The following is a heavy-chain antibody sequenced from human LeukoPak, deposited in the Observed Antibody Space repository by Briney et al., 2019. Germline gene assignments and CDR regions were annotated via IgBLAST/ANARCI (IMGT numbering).Heavy chain of an antibody. J-gene: IGHJ4*02. V-gene: IGHV5-51*01. CDR3: ANSPPDGDYVN. CDR1: GYRFTSSW. D-gene: IGHD4-17*01. Sequence: GESLKISCKASGYRFTSSWIGWVRQMPGKGLEWMGVIYPGDSDTRYNPSFQGQASISADKSIRTAYLQWSSLRASDTAMYFCANSPPDGDYVNWGQGTLVTVSS. CDR2: IYPGDSDT.